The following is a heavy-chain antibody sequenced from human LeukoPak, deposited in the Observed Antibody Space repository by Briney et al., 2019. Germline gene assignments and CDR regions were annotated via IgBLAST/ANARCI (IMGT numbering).Heavy chain of an antibody. CDR1: GGSISSSSYY. CDR3: AREKGSETYPDY. V-gene: IGHV4-39*02. J-gene: IGHJ4*02. D-gene: IGHD3-10*01. Sequence: SETLSLTCTVSGGSISSSSYYWGWIRQPPGKGLEWIGSIYYSGSTYYNPSLKSRVTISVDTSKNQFSLKLSSVTAADTAVYYCAREKGSETYPDYWGQGTLVTVSS. CDR2: IYYSGST.